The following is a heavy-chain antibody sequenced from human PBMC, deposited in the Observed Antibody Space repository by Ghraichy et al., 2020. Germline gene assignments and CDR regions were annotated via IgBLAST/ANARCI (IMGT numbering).Heavy chain of an antibody. V-gene: IGHV2-5*02. CDR3: AHSPLEWLLEV. D-gene: IGHD3-3*01. Sequence: SGPTLVKPTQTLTLTCTFSGFSLSTSGMAVGWIRQPPGKALEWLALIYWDDDKRYSPSLRSRLTITKDTSKNQVVLTMTNMDPVDTATYYCAHSPLEWLLEVWGQGTLVTVSS. J-gene: IGHJ4*02. CDR2: IYWDDDK. CDR1: GFSLSTSGMA.